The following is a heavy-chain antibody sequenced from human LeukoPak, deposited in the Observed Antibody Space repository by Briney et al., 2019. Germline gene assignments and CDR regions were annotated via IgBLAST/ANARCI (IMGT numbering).Heavy chain of an antibody. J-gene: IGHJ3*02. CDR2: ISSSGSTI. CDR3: ARAQPPLRYPAFDI. Sequence: GGSLRLSCAASGFTFSDYYMSWIRQAPGKGLEWVSYISSSGSTIYYADSVKGRFTISRDNAKNSLYQQMNSLRAEDTAVYYCARAQPPLRYPAFDIWGQGTMVTVSS. CDR1: GFTFSDYY. V-gene: IGHV3-11*01. D-gene: IGHD3-9*01.